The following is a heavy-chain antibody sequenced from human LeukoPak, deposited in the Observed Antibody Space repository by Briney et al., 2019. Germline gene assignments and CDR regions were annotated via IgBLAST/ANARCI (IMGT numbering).Heavy chain of an antibody. D-gene: IGHD2-21*01. CDR3: PRNPTRACGIEVSYSGWFDP. CDR2: LYNSGNS. V-gene: IGHV3-53*01. J-gene: IGHJ5*02. CDR1: GCGVSDHY. Sequence: GGSLRLSCAASGCGVSDHYMNWVRQSPGKGLEWVSGLYNSGNSKYAESVKDRFTISRDNSKNTLSLQMRSLTVDDTAVYYCPRNPTRACGIEVSYSGWFDPWGQGTPVIASS.